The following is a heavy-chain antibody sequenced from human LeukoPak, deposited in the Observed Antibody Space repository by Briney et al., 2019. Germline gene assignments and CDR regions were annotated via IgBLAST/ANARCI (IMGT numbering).Heavy chain of an antibody. CDR1: GYTFTSYG. CDR3: ARIPDTLTGYYIAPWFDP. J-gene: IGHJ5*02. Sequence: ASVKVSCKASGYTFTSYGISWVRQAPGQGLEWMGWISAYNGNTNYAQKLQGRVTMTTDTSTSTAYMELRSLRSDDTAVYYCARIPDTLTGYYIAPWFDPWGQGTLVTVSS. D-gene: IGHD3-9*01. V-gene: IGHV1-18*01. CDR2: ISAYNGNT.